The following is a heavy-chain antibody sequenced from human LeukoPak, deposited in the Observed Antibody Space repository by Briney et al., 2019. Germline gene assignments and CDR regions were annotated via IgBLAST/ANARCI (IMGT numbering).Heavy chain of an antibody. J-gene: IGHJ3*02. Sequence: GESLKISCKGSGYRFTSYWIGWVRQMPGKGLEWMGIIYPSDSDTRYSPSFQGQVSISADKSISTAYLQWSSLKASDTAMYYCARLRPQDAFDIWGQGTMVTVSS. CDR1: GYRFTSYW. V-gene: IGHV5-51*01. CDR2: IYPSDSDT. CDR3: ARLRPQDAFDI.